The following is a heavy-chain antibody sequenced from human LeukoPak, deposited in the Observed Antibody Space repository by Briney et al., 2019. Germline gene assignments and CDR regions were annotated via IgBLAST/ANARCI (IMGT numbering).Heavy chain of an antibody. CDR3: ATETNGRHYDY. CDR2: IGYTGSDR. J-gene: IGHJ4*02. V-gene: IGHV3-21*06. D-gene: IGHD1-14*01. Sequence: GGSLRLSCTASGLTFYTSGFNWVRQAPGKGLEWVASIGYTGSDRYHAHSIKVQFTISRDNANNFLYMQMNSLRAEDTAVYYCATETNGRHYDYWGQGTLLTVSP. CDR1: GLTFYTSG.